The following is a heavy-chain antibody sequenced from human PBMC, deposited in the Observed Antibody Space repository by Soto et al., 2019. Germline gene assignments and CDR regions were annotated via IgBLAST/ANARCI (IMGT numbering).Heavy chain of an antibody. CDR1: GFTLSSFA. D-gene: IGHD6-19*01. CDR2: TSSDGSKE. CDR3: ARAEYTSGWYLMGIDY. V-gene: IGHV3-30*04. Sequence: QVQLVESGGGVVQPGKSLRLSCAASGFTLSSFAMHWVRQAPGKGLEWVAVTSSDGSKEYYADSVKGRFTISRDNSKSTLYLQMNSLRPDDTAVFYCARAEYTSGWYLMGIDYWGQGTLVTVSS. J-gene: IGHJ4*02.